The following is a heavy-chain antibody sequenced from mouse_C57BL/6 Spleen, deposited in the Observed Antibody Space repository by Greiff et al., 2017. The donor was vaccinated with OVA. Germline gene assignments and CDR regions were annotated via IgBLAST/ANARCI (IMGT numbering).Heavy chain of an antibody. J-gene: IGHJ3*01. D-gene: IGHD1-1*01. CDR3: AMNYVSSQAWFAY. V-gene: IGHV1-74*01. Sequence: QVQLQQPGAELVKPGASVKVSCKASGYTFTSYWMHWVKQRPGQGLEWIGRIHPSDSATNYNQKFKGKATLTVDKSSSTAYMQLSSLTSEDSAVYYCAMNYVSSQAWFAYWGQGTLVTVSA. CDR1: GYTFTSYW. CDR2: IHPSDSAT.